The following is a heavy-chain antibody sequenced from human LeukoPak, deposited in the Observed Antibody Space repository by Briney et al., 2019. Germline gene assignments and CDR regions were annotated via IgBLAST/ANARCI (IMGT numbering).Heavy chain of an antibody. V-gene: IGHV3-53*01. CDR1: GFTVSSNY. J-gene: IGHJ3*02. Sequence: GGSLRLSCAASGFTVSSNYMSWVRQAPGKGLEWVSVIYSGGSTYYADSVKGRFTISRDNSKNTLYLQMNSLRAEDTAVYYCARVDNIIVVVPAAIGAFDIWGQGTMVTVSS. CDR2: IYSGGST. CDR3: ARVDNIIVVVPAAIGAFDI. D-gene: IGHD2-2*01.